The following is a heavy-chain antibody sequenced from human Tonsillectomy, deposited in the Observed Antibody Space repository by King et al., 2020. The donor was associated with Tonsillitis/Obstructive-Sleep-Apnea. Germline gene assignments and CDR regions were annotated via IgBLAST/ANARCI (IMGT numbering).Heavy chain of an antibody. CDR1: GCSISSGGYY. D-gene: IGHD4-11*01. CDR2: IYYSGST. Sequence: VQLQESGPGLVKPSQTLSLTCTVSGCSISSGGYYCSWIRQHPGKGLEWIGYIYYSGSTYYNPSRKSLVTISVDTSKNQFSLKLSSVTAADTAVYYCARGTTCGFDPWGQGTLVTVSS. J-gene: IGHJ5*02. V-gene: IGHV4-31*01. CDR3: ARGTTCGFDP.